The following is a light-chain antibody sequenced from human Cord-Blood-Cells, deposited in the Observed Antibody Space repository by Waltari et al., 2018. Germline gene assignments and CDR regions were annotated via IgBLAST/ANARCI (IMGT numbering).Light chain of an antibody. J-gene: IGLJ3*02. V-gene: IGLV7-43*01. CDR3: LLYYGGAGRV. Sequence: QTVVTQEPSLTVSPGGTVTLTCASSTGAVTSGYYPNWFQQKPGQAPRALIYSTSNKHPWTPARFSGSLRGGKAALTLSGVQPEDEAEYYCLLYYGGAGRVFGGGTKLTVL. CDR1: TGAVTSGYY. CDR2: STS.